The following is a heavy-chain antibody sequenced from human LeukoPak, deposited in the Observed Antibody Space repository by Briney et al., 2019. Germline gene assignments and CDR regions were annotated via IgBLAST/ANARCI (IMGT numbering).Heavy chain of an antibody. CDR2: ISSDSSSI. V-gene: IGHV3-48*02. J-gene: IGHJ6*02. Sequence: GGSLRLSCAASGFTFSTCSINWVRQAPGKGLEWVSYISSDSSSIYYADSVKGRFTISRDNAKNSLYLQMNSLRDEDTAVYYCARSFYSSGSYYKYGMDVRGQGTTVTVSS. D-gene: IGHD3-10*01. CDR1: GFTFSTCS. CDR3: ARSFYSSGSYYKYGMDV.